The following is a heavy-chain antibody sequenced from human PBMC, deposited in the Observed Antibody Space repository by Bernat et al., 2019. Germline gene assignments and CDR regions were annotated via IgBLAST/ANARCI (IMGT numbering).Heavy chain of an antibody. V-gene: IGHV4-39*01. CDR2: LYHGENT. Sequence: QVQLQESGPGLVKPSETLSLTCSLSGGSISSSRYYWGWIRQPPGKGLAWIGSLYHGENTYYNPSLKSRVTISVDTSKNQFSLKLTSVTAADTAVYFCTRGAVTALYYNYYGMDVWGRGTTVTVSS. D-gene: IGHD6-19*01. CDR3: TRGAVTALYYNYYGMDV. J-gene: IGHJ6*02. CDR1: GGSISSSRYY.